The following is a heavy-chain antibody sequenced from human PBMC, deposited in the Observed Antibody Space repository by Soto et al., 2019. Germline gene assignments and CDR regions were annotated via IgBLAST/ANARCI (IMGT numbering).Heavy chain of an antibody. Sequence: ASVKVSCKASGYTFTSYGISWVRQAPGQGLEWMGWISAYNGNTNYAQKLQGRVTMTTDTSTSTAYMELRSLRSDDTAVYYCARDGYXYVWGSYRYPKPNWFDPWGQGTLVTVSS. V-gene: IGHV1-18*04. J-gene: IGHJ5*02. CDR1: GYTFTSYG. CDR2: ISAYNGNT. D-gene: IGHD3-16*02. CDR3: ARDGYXYVWGSYRYPKPNWFDP.